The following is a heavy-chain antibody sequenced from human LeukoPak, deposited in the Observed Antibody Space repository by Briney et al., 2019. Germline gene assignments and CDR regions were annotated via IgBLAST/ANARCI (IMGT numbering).Heavy chain of an antibody. CDR1: GFTLSSYG. V-gene: IGHV3-33*01. J-gene: IGHJ4*02. D-gene: IGHD1-7*01. Sequence: GGALRLSFAAAGFTLSSYGMHWVRQAPGKGGGWVAVIWYDGSNKYYADSVKGRFTISRDNSKNTLYLQMNSLRAEGTAVYYCARDNWNYHIDYWGQGTLVTVSS. CDR3: ARDNWNYHIDY. CDR2: IWYDGSNK.